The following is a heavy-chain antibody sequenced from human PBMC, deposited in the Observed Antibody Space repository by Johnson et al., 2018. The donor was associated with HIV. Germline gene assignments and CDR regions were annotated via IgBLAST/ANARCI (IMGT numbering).Heavy chain of an antibody. D-gene: IGHD7-27*01. J-gene: IGHJ3*02. CDR1: GFTFSSYA. V-gene: IGHV3-30*04. CDR2: ISYDGSNK. Sequence: QVQLVESGGGVVQPGRSLRLSCAASGFTFSSYAMHWVRQAPGKGLEWVAVISYDGSNKCYADSVKGRFTISRDNSKNTLYLQMNSLRAEDTAVYYCARDQTGVTTIWGQGTIVTVSS. CDR3: ARDQTGVTTI.